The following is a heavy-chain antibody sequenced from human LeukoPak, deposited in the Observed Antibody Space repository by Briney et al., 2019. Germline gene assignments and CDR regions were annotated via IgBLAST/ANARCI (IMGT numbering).Heavy chain of an antibody. CDR2: IWYDGSNK. CDR3: VREKSGYTNGWYLFDY. J-gene: IGHJ4*02. Sequence: GRSLRLSCAASGFTFDDYAIHWVRQAPGKGLEWVAVIWYDGSNKYYADSVKGRFTISRDNSKNTLYLQMSSLRAEDTAVYYCVREKSGYTNGWYLFDYWGQGTLVTVSS. V-gene: IGHV3-33*08. CDR1: GFTFDDYA. D-gene: IGHD6-19*01.